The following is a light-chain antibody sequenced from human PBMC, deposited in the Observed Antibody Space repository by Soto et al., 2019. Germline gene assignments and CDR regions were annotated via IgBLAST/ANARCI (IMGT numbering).Light chain of an antibody. CDR3: QQRTRWPMT. CDR1: QNLHSF. CDR2: DGS. Sequence: EIVLTQTPATLSVSPGESVTLSCRASQNLHSFLNWYQQRPGQAPRPLIYDGSKRAAGVPDRISGDGSGTDYTLTISSLEPEDFAVYYCQQRTRWPMTFGQGTRLEIK. J-gene: IGKJ5*01. V-gene: IGKV3-11*01.